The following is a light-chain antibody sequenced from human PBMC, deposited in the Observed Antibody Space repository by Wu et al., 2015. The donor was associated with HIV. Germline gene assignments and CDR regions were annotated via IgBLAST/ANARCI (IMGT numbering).Light chain of an antibody. V-gene: IGKV3-20*01. CDR3: QQYDSSPYT. CDR2: GAS. J-gene: IGKJ2*01. Sequence: EIVLTQSPGTLSLSPGESATLSCKASQSVSNSHLAWYQQKPGQAPRLLIYGASTRATGIPDRFSGSGSGTDFTLTITRLEPEDFAMYYCQQYDSSPYTFGQGPSWRSN. CDR1: QSVSNSH.